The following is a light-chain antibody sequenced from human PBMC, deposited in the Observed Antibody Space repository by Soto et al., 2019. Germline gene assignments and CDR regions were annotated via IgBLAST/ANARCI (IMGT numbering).Light chain of an antibody. J-gene: IGLJ2*01. CDR1: STDPATYDL. Sequence: QSALTQPASVAGSPGQSITISCTGTSTDPATYDLVSWYQQHPGKAHQLIIYEVAKRPSGVSARFSGSQSGDTASLTISGLQAADEAYYYCCSRLFGGGTKLTVL. CDR3: CSRL. CDR2: EVA. V-gene: IGLV2-23*02.